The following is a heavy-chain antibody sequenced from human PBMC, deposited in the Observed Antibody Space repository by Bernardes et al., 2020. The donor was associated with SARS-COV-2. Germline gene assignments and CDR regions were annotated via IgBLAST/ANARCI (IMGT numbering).Heavy chain of an antibody. CDR2: ISSSGSTI. J-gene: IGHJ4*02. CDR3: ARAGYSSSSGVHFDY. Sequence: GGSLSLSSAASGFTFSRYEVHWVRPAPGKGLEWVSYISSSGSTIYYADSVKGRFTISRDNAKNSLYLQMNSLRAEDTAVYYCARAGYSSSSGVHFDYWGQGTLVTVSS. D-gene: IGHD6-6*01. CDR1: GFTFSRYE. V-gene: IGHV3-48*03.